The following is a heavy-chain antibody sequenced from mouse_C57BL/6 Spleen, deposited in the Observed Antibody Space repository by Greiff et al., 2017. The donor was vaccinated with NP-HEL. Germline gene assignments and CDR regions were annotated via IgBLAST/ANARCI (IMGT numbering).Heavy chain of an antibody. CDR1: GFTFSDDG. Sequence: EVQRVESGGGLVKPGGSLKLSCAASGFTFSDDGMHWVRQAPEKGLEWVAYISSGSSTIYYADTLKGRFTISRDNAKNTLFLQMTSLRSEDTAMYYCARLGAMDYWGQGTSVTVSS. CDR2: ISSGSSTI. CDR3: ARLGAMDY. J-gene: IGHJ4*01. V-gene: IGHV5-17*01.